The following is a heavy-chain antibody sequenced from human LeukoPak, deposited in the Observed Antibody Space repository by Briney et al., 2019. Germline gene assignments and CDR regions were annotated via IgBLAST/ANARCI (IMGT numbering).Heavy chain of an antibody. D-gene: IGHD3-22*01. CDR1: GFTFSSYW. Sequence: GGSLRLSCAASGFTFSSYWMSWVRQAPGKGLEWVANIKQDGSEKYYVDSVKGRFTISRDNAKNSLYLQMNSLRAEDTAVYYCARVTPYYYDSSGYLDYWGQGTLVTVSS. CDR3: ARVTPYYYDSSGYLDY. CDR2: IKQDGSEK. J-gene: IGHJ4*02. V-gene: IGHV3-7*01.